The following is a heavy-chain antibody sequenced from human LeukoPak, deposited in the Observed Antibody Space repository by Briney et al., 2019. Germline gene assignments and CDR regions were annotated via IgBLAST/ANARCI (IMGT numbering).Heavy chain of an antibody. V-gene: IGHV3-23*01. CDR1: GFTFSSYA. Sequence: PGGSLRLSCAASGFTFSSYAISWVRQAPGKGLEWVSAISGSGGSTYYADSVKGRFTISRDNSKNTMYLQMNSLRAEDTAVYYCVREDFDSSGYPSHSFDFWGHGTLVTVSS. CDR2: ISGSGGST. D-gene: IGHD3-22*01. J-gene: IGHJ4*01. CDR3: VREDFDSSGYPSHSFDF.